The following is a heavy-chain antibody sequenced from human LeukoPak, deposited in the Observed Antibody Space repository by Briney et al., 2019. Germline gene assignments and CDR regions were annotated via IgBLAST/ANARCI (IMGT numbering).Heavy chain of an antibody. CDR1: GFSFGSYW. J-gene: IGHJ6*02. CDR3: ARDGSIAARQPDV. CDR2: IKQEGSEK. D-gene: IGHD6-6*01. Sequence: PGGSLRLSCAASGFSFGSYWMSWVRQAPGKGLEWVANIKQEGSEKFYAGSVKGRFTISRDNAKNSLYLQMNSLRAEDTAVYYCARDGSIAARQPDVWGQGTTVTVSS. V-gene: IGHV3-7*01.